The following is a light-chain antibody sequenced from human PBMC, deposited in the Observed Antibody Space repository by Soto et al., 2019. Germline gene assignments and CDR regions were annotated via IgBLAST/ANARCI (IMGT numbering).Light chain of an antibody. V-gene: IGKV3-20*01. Sequence: EIVLTQSPGTLSLSPGERATLSCRASQSVSSSYLAWYQQKPGQAPRLLIFGAFTSATGIPDRFSGSGSGTDCALTISGLEPQDFALYYGQQYGSSPALTFGGGTKVEIK. CDR1: QSVSSSY. CDR2: GAF. J-gene: IGKJ4*01. CDR3: QQYGSSPALT.